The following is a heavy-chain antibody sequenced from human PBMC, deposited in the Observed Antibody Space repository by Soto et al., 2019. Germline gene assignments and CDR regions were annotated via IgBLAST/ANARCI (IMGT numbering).Heavy chain of an antibody. CDR3: TTDGITRTKTYYYYYGMDV. V-gene: IGHV3-15*01. D-gene: IGHD1-7*01. CDR1: GFTFSNAW. J-gene: IGHJ6*02. CDR2: IKSKTDGGTT. Sequence: EVQLVESGGGLVKPGGSLRLSCAASGFTFSNAWMSWVRQAPGKGLEWVGRIKSKTDGGTTDYAAPVKGRFTISRDDSKNTLYLQMNSLKTEDTAVYYCTTDGITRTKTYYYYYGMDVWGQGTTVTVSS.